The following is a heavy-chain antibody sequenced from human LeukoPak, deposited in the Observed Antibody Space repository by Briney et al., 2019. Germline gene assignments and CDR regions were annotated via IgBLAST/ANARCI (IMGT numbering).Heavy chain of an antibody. CDR2: IRHDGSYK. D-gene: IGHD6-13*01. CDR1: GFTFSRHG. V-gene: IGHV3-30*02. Sequence: GGSLRLSCAASGFTFSRHGMHWVRQPPGKGLEWLTFIRHDGSYKFYADSVEGRFTISRDNSKNTLYLQMNSLRAEDTAVYYCAKLSSSSDDAFDIWGQGTMVTVSS. J-gene: IGHJ3*02. CDR3: AKLSSSSDDAFDI.